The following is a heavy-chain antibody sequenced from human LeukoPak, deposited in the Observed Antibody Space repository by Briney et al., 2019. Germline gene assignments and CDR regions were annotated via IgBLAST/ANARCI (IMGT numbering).Heavy chain of an antibody. Sequence: SETLSLTCAVYGGSFGGYYWSWIRQPPGKGLEWIGEVNHSGGTNYNPSLKSRVTISVDTSKNQFSLKRSSVTAADTAVFYCARDVWGSYRYWAFDIWGQGTMVTVSS. D-gene: IGHD3-16*02. V-gene: IGHV4-34*01. CDR1: GGSFGGYY. CDR2: VNHSGGT. CDR3: ARDVWGSYRYWAFDI. J-gene: IGHJ3*02.